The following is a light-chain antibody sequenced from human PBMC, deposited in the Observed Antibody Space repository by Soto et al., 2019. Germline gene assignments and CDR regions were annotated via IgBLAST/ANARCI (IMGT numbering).Light chain of an antibody. V-gene: IGKV3-11*01. CDR1: QSVSSY. CDR2: DAS. J-gene: IGKJ4*01. Sequence: EIVLTQSPATMSFSPGERATLSCRASQSVSSYLAWYQQNPGQAHRLLIYDASNRATGIPARFRGSGSGTYITLTISSKEPEYCAVYSSQQRSHWLTFGGGTKVEIK. CDR3: QQRSHWLT.